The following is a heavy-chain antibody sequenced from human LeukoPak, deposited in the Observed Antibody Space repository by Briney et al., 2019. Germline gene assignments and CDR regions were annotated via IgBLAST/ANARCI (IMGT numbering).Heavy chain of an antibody. CDR2: IRSKANSYAT. Sequence: GGSLKLSCAASGFTFSGSAMHWVRQASGKGLEWVGRIRSKANSYATAYAASVKGRFTISRDDSKNTAYLQMNSLKTEDTAVYYCTRRPIVGDYYYYGMDVWGQGTTVTVSS. CDR1: GFTFSGSA. J-gene: IGHJ6*02. D-gene: IGHD1-26*01. V-gene: IGHV3-73*01. CDR3: TRRPIVGDYYYYGMDV.